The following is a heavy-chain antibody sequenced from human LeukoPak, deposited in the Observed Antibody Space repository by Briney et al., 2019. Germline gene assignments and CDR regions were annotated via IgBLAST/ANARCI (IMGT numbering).Heavy chain of an antibody. CDR1: GGSFSGYY. J-gene: IGHJ3*02. D-gene: IGHD6-19*01. V-gene: IGHV4-34*01. CDR3: ARQAYSSGWRAVDAFDI. Sequence: SETLSLTCAVYGGSFSGYYWSWIRQPPGKGLEWIGEINHSGSTNYNPSLKSRVTISVDTSKNQFSLKLSSLTAADTAVYYCARQAYSSGWRAVDAFDIWGQGTMVTVSS. CDR2: INHSGST.